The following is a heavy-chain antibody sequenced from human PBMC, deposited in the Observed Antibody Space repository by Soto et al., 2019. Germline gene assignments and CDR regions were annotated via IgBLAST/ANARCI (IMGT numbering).Heavy chain of an antibody. V-gene: IGHV4-59*01. CDR2: IYYSGST. CDR3: ARGPIVVVPAAGYDY. J-gene: IGHJ4*02. D-gene: IGHD2-2*01. CDR1: GGSISSYY. Sequence: SETLSLTCTVSGGSISSYYWSWIRQPPGKGLEWIGYIYYSGSTNYNHSLKSRVTISVDTSKNQISLKLSSVTAADTAVYYCARGPIVVVPAAGYDYWGQGTLVTVSS.